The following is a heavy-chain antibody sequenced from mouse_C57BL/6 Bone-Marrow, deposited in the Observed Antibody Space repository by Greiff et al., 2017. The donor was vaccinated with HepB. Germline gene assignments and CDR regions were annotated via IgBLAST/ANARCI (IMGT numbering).Heavy chain of an antibody. Sequence: QVQLKESGAELVKPGASVKISCKASGYAFSSYWMNWVKQRPGKGLEWIGQIYPGDGDTNYNGKFKGKATLTADKSSSTAYMQLSSLTSEDSAVYFCARLYGEKDYAMDYWGQGTSVTVSS. D-gene: IGHD1-1*01. CDR1: GYAFSSYW. V-gene: IGHV1-80*01. CDR2: IYPGDGDT. J-gene: IGHJ4*01. CDR3: ARLYGEKDYAMDY.